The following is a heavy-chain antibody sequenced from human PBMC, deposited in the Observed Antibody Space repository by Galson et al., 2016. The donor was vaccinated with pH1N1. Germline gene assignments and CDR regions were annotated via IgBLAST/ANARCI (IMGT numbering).Heavy chain of an antibody. D-gene: IGHD1-26*01. Sequence: PALVKPTQTLTLTCTFSGFSLSTSGVGVGWIRQPPGKALEWLALIYWDDDKRYSPSLKSRLTITKDTSKNQVVLTMTNTDPVDTATYYCAHNIEWELVAYFYDGGQGTLVAVSS. V-gene: IGHV2-5*02. CDR2: IYWDDDK. CDR3: AHNIEWELVAYFYD. CDR1: GFSLSTSGVG. J-gene: IGHJ4*02.